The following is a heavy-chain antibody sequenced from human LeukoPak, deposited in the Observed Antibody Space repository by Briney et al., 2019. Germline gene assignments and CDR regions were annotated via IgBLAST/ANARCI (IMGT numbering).Heavy chain of an antibody. CDR1: GFTFSSYS. D-gene: IGHD3-9*01. CDR2: ISSSSSTI. J-gene: IGHJ4*02. CDR3: ARGPPYYDILTGPDY. V-gene: IGHV3-48*01. Sequence: GGSLRLSCAASGFTFSSYSMNWVRQAPGKGLEWVSYISSSSSTIYYADSVKGRFTISRDNAKNSLYLQMNSLRAEDTAVYYCARGPPYYDILTGPDYWGQGTLVTVSS.